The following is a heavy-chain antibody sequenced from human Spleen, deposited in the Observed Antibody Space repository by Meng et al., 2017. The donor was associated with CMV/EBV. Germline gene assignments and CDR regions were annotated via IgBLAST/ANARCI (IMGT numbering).Heavy chain of an antibody. J-gene: IGHJ4*02. Sequence: GGSLRLSCAASGFTFNNYAMSWVRQAPGKGLEWVALISYDGANEYYADSVKARFTIYRDNSKNTPFLQMNTLRAEDTAVYYCARNKDPLRFLEWLFSLGHWGLGTLVTVSS. CDR2: ISYDGANE. CDR1: GFTFNNYA. CDR3: ARNKDPLRFLEWLFSLGH. V-gene: IGHV3-30-3*01. D-gene: IGHD3-3*01.